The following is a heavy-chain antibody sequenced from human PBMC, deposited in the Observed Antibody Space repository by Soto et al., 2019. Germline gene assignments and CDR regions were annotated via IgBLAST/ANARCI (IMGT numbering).Heavy chain of an antibody. D-gene: IGHD3-3*01. Sequence: PSETLSLTCAVYGGSFSGYNWSWIRQPPGKGLEWIGEINHSGSTNYNPSLKSRVTISVDTSKNQFSLKLSSATAADTAVYYCARGLVEDYDFWSGYGNWFDPWGQGTLVTVSS. CDR1: GGSFSGYN. CDR3: ARGLVEDYDFWSGYGNWFDP. CDR2: INHSGST. J-gene: IGHJ5*02. V-gene: IGHV4-34*01.